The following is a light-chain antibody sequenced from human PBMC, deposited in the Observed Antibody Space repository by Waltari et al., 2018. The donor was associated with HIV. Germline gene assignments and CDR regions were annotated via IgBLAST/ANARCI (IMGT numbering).Light chain of an antibody. CDR1: SSNIGSNP. CDR2: STD. CDR3: ASWDDSLNGVI. Sequence: QSVLTQPPSVSAAPGQGVVISCSGGSSNIGSNPANWSHNLPGTAPKLLLYSTDKRPSGVPDRFSGSKSGTSASLAITGLQSEDEGVYYCASWDDSLNGVIFGGGTKVTVL. V-gene: IGLV1-44*01. J-gene: IGLJ2*01.